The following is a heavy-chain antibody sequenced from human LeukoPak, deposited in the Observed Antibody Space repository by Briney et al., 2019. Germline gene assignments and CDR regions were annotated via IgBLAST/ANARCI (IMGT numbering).Heavy chain of an antibody. Sequence: PSETLSLTCTVSGGSISSSSYYWGWIRQPPGKGLEWIESIYYSGSTYYNPSLKSRVTISVDTSKNQFSLKLSSVTAADTAVYYCARETYYDSSGYYYGVDYWGQGTLVTVSS. V-gene: IGHV4-39*07. CDR1: GGSISSSSYY. CDR2: IYYSGST. CDR3: ARETYYDSSGYYYGVDY. D-gene: IGHD3-22*01. J-gene: IGHJ4*02.